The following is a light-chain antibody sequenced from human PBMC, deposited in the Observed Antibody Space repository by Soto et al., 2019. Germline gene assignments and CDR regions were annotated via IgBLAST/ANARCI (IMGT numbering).Light chain of an antibody. CDR2: DAP. CDR3: QQYKSYPWT. CDR1: ESLIGW. Sequence: DIQLTQSPSTLSASVGDTVTISCRASESLIGWLAWYQQRPGSAPKLLIYDAPSLEGGVPSRFTGDGSGTEFSLTIASLQPDDFGTYYCQQYKSYPWTFGQGTKVDLK. J-gene: IGKJ1*01. V-gene: IGKV1-5*01.